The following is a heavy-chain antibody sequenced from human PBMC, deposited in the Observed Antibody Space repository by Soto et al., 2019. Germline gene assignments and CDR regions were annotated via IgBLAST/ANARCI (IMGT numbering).Heavy chain of an antibody. CDR1: GFTFSSYA. V-gene: IGHV3-30-3*01. Sequence: GGSLRLSCAASGFTFSSYAMHWVRQAPGKGLEWVAVISYDGSNKYYADSVKGRFTISRDNSKNTLYLQMNSLRAEDTAVYYCARDLGGWYGYYYYGMDVWGQGTTVTVSS. CDR3: ARDLGGWYGYYYYGMDV. D-gene: IGHD6-19*01. J-gene: IGHJ6*02. CDR2: ISYDGSNK.